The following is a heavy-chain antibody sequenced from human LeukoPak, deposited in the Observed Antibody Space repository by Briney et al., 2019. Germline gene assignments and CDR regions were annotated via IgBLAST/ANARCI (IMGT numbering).Heavy chain of an antibody. Sequence: ASVKVSCKASGYTFKSYAITWVRQAPGQGLEWMGWIDPYSGNTNYAQKLQGRVTMTTDTSTSTAYMELRSLRSDDTAVYYCARHGSLWSSGYYYYFDYWGQGTLVTVSS. CDR2: IDPYSGNT. CDR1: GYTFKSYA. V-gene: IGHV1-18*01. CDR3: ARHGSLWSSGYYYYFDY. D-gene: IGHD3-22*01. J-gene: IGHJ4*02.